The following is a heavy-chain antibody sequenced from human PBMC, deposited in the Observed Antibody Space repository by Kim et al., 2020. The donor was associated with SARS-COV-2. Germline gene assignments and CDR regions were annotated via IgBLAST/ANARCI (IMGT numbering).Heavy chain of an antibody. J-gene: IGHJ4*02. Sequence: GGSLRLSCAASGFTFSSYAMHWVRQAPGKGLEWVAVISYDGSNKYYADSVKGRFTISIDNSKNTLYLQMNSLRAEDTAVYYCARGGVYDSSGYPGYWGQG. CDR2: ISYDGSNK. V-gene: IGHV3-30*04. D-gene: IGHD3-22*01. CDR1: GFTFSSYA. CDR3: ARGGVYDSSGYPGY.